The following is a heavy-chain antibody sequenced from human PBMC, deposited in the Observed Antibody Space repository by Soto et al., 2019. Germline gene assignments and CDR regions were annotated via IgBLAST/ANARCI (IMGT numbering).Heavy chain of an antibody. V-gene: IGHV4-34*01. Sequence: SETLSLTCAVYGGAFSGYHWIFIRQPPFKWLEWIGEINHSGSTNYNPSLKSRVTISVDTSKNQFSLKLSSVTAADTAVYYCARGSYYDFWSGYYTNYYYYGMDVWGQGTTVTVSS. CDR2: INHSGST. J-gene: IGHJ6*02. D-gene: IGHD3-3*01. CDR3: ARGSYYDFWSGYYTNYYYYGMDV. CDR1: GGAFSGYH.